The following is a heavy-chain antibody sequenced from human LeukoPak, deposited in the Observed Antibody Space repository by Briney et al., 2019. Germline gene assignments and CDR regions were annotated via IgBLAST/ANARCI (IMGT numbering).Heavy chain of an antibody. CDR2: IYYSGST. Sequence: SETLSLTCTVSGGSISSYYWSWIRQPPGKGLEWIGYIYYSGSTNYNPSLKSRVTISVDTSKNQFSLKLSSVTAADTSVYYCARDNDYGDYEDWGQGTLVTVSS. CDR3: ARDNDYGDYED. J-gene: IGHJ4*02. D-gene: IGHD4-17*01. CDR1: GGSISSYY. V-gene: IGHV4-59*01.